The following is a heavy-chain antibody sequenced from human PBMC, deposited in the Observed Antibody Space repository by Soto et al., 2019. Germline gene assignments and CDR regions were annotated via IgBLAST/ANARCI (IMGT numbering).Heavy chain of an antibody. D-gene: IGHD3-3*01. CDR1: GFDFDNDA. J-gene: IGHJ6*02. CDR2: ISRKISGGKT. Sequence: PGGSLRLSCTSSGFDFDNDAMSWVRQAPGKGLEWLGAISRKISGGKTFYAASVKGRCTISIDSSKRVAYLQMNSLKVDDTGVYFCARDMSTSPGSSSDFYGMDVWGQGTTVTVSS. V-gene: IGHV3-49*04. CDR3: ARDMSTSPGSSSDFYGMDV.